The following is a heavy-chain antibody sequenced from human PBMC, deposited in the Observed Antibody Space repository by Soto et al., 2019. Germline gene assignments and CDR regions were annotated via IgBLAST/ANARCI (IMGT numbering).Heavy chain of an antibody. J-gene: IGHJ4*02. CDR2: ISSNGGST. CDR1: GFTFSSYA. Sequence: PGGSLRLSCAASGFTFSSYAMHWVRQAPGKGLEYVSAISSNGGSTYYANSVKGRFTISRDNSKNTLYLQMGSLRAEDMAVYYCARTNYGAYLYFDYWGQGTLVSASS. V-gene: IGHV3-64*01. CDR3: ARTNYGAYLYFDY. D-gene: IGHD4-17*01.